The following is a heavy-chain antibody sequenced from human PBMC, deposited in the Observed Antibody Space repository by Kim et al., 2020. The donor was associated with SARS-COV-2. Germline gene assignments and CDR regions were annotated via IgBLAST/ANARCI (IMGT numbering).Heavy chain of an antibody. CDR3: ARVVRSYYDSSVDY. J-gene: IGHJ4*02. Sequence: SETLSLTCTVSGGSISSYYWSWIRQPPGKGLEWIGYIYYSGSTNYNPSLKSRVTISVDTSKKQFSLKLSSVTAADTAVDYCARVVRSYYDSSVDYWGQGTLVNVSS. V-gene: IGHV4-59*13. CDR2: IYYSGST. D-gene: IGHD3-22*01. CDR1: GGSISSYY.